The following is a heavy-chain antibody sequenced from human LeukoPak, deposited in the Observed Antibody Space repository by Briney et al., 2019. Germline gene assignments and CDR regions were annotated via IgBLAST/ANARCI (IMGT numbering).Heavy chain of an antibody. J-gene: IGHJ6*03. CDR3: ARVTKDIVLMVYATPYYYYYYMDV. CDR1: GGSIKGYY. CDR2: IYYSGST. D-gene: IGHD2-8*01. Sequence: PSETLSLTCTVSGGSIKGYYWSWIRQPPGKGLEWIGYIYYSGSTNYNPSLKSRVTISVDTSKNQFSLKLSSVTAADTAVYYCARVTKDIVLMVYATPYYYYYYMDVWGKGTTVTVSS. V-gene: IGHV4-59*01.